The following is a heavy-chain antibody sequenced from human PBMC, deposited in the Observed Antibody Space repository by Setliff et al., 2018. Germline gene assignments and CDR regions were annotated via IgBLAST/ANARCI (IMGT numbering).Heavy chain of an antibody. J-gene: IGHJ3*02. CDR1: GGSISSGGYY. Sequence: PSETLSLTCTVSGGSISSGGYYWSWIRQHPGKGLEWIGYIYYSGSTYYNPSLKSRVTISVDTSKNQFSLKLSSVTAADTAVYYCARDRRIVGARHAFDIWGQGTMGTVS. V-gene: IGHV4-31*03. CDR3: ARDRRIVGARHAFDI. CDR2: IYYSGST. D-gene: IGHD1-26*01.